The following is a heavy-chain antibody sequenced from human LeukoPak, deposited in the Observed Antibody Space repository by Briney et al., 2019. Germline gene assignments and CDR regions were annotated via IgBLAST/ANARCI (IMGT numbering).Heavy chain of an antibody. CDR2: IYYSGST. CDR1: GGSISSYY. CDR3: ARSGYCSSTSCYFWFDP. V-gene: IGHV4-59*01. J-gene: IGHJ5*02. D-gene: IGHD2-2*01. Sequence: SETLSLTCTVSGGSISSYYWSWIRQPPGKGLEWIGYIYYSGSTNYNPSLKSRVTISVDTSKNQFSLKLSSVTAADTAVYYRARSGYCSSTSCYFWFDPWGQGTLVTVSS.